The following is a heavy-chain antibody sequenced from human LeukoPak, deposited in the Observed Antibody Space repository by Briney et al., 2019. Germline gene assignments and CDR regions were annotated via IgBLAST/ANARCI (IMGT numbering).Heavy chain of an antibody. CDR3: ARLYCSGGSCYRSFDY. CDR1: GFTFSSYE. Sequence: GGSLRLSCAASGFTFSSYEMNWVRQAPGKGLEWVSYISSSGSTIYYADSVKGRFTTSRDNAKNSLYLQMNSLRAEDTAVYYCARLYCSGGSCYRSFDYWGQGTLVTVSS. D-gene: IGHD2-15*01. J-gene: IGHJ4*02. V-gene: IGHV3-48*03. CDR2: ISSSGSTI.